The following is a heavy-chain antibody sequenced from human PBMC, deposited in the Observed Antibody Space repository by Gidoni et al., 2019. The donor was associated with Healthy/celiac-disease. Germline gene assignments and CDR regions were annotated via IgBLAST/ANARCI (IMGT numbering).Heavy chain of an antibody. J-gene: IGHJ5*02. V-gene: IGHV1-46*01. Sequence: QVQLVQSGAEVKKPGASVKVFLQGIGYTFTSYYMHWVRQAPGQGLEWMGIINPSGGSTSYAQKFQGRVTMTRDTSTSTVYMELSSLRSEDTAVYYCARDREPVTTSRLPEGWFDPWGQGTLVTVSS. D-gene: IGHD4-4*01. CDR2: INPSGGST. CDR3: ARDREPVTTSRLPEGWFDP. CDR1: GYTFTSYY.